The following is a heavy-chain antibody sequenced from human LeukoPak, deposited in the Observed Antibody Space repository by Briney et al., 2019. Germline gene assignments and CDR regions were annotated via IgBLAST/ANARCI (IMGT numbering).Heavy chain of an antibody. CDR2: ISSSGGST. CDR1: GFTFSSYW. Sequence: GGSLRLSCAASGFTFSSYWMTWVRQAPGKGLEWVSSISSSGGSTYYADSVRGRFTISRDNSKNTLHLQMNSLRAEDTAVYYCANGPHYNILTGFYKVRSHLDFWGQGTLVTVSS. CDR3: ANGPHYNILTGFYKVRSHLDF. J-gene: IGHJ4*02. V-gene: IGHV3-23*01. D-gene: IGHD3-9*01.